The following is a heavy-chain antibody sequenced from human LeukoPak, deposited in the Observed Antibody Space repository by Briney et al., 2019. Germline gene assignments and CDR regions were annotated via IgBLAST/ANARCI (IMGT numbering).Heavy chain of an antibody. CDR3: AKDQVRAARSSDY. J-gene: IGHJ4*02. D-gene: IGHD6-6*01. CDR2: IKQDGSEK. Sequence: GGSLRLSCAASGFTFSSYWMSWVRQAPGKGLEWVANIKQDGSEKYYVDSVKGRFTISRDNAKNSLYLQMNSLRAEDTAVYYCAKDQVRAARSSDYWDQGTLVTVSS. CDR1: GFTFSSYW. V-gene: IGHV3-7*03.